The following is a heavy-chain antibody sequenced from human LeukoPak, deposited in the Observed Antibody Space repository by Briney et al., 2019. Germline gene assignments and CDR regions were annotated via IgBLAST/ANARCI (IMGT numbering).Heavy chain of an antibody. J-gene: IGHJ5*02. CDR3: ARVDYDFWSGTENWFDP. Sequence: NTSETLSLTCAVYGGSFSGYYWSWIRQPPGKGLEWIGYIYYSGSTNYNPSLKSRVTISVDTSKNQFSLKLSSVTAADTAVYYCARVDYDFWSGTENWFDPWGQGTLVTVSS. CDR1: GGSFSGYY. V-gene: IGHV4-59*01. D-gene: IGHD3-3*01. CDR2: IYYSGST.